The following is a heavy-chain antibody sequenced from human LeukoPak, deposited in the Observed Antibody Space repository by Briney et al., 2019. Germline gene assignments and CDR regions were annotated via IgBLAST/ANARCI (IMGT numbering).Heavy chain of an antibody. Sequence: SETLSLTRAVSGGSISSPNWWTWVRQPPGKGLEWIGEIYHSGRTNSNPSLESRVIMSVDKSNDQFSLKLTSVTAADTAVYYCARVGHNWFDPWGQGTLVTVSS. CDR2: IYHSGRT. CDR1: GGSISSPNW. CDR3: ARVGHNWFDP. D-gene: IGHD1-26*01. V-gene: IGHV4-4*02. J-gene: IGHJ5*02.